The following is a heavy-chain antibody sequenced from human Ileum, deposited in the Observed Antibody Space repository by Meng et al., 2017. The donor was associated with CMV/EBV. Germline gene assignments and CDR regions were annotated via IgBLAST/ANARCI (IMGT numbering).Heavy chain of an antibody. V-gene: IGHV1-69*05. CDR3: ARTHCGGDCYSYYFDF. D-gene: IGHD2-21*01. CDR1: GGTFSNFA. Sequence: SVKVFCKASGGTFSNFAITWVRQAPGQGLELMGGIIPVFGTTNYAQKFQGRVTITTDESTGTAYMDLSSLTSEDTAVYYCARTHCGGDCYSYYFDFWGQGTLVTVSS. J-gene: IGHJ4*02. CDR2: IIPVFGTT.